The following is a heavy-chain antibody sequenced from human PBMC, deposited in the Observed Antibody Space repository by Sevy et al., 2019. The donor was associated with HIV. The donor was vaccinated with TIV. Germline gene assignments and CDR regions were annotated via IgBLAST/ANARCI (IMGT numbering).Heavy chain of an antibody. CDR1: GFMFSSDS. CDR2: ISSRSSYI. J-gene: IGHJ4*02. V-gene: IGHV3-21*01. D-gene: IGHD6-6*01. CDR3: AREGWGGAARPNYFDY. Sequence: GGSLRLSCAASGFMFSSDSMNWVRQAPGKGLEWVSIISSRSSYIYYADSVKGRFTISRDNAKNSLYLQMNSLRDEDTAVYYCAREGWGGAARPNYFDYWGQGTLVTVSS.